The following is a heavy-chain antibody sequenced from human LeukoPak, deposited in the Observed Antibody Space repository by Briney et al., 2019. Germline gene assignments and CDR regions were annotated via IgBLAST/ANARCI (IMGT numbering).Heavy chain of an antibody. CDR1: GFTFSNYG. D-gene: IGHD5-18*01. CDR2: IRNDGSNK. V-gene: IGHV3-30*02. Sequence: GGSLRLSCAPSGFTFSNYGIHWVRQAPGKGLEWVAFIRNDGSNKYYADSVKGRFIISRDNSKNTLYLQMNSLRAEDTAVYYCAKDTADSYGNNWFDPWGQGTLVTVSS. CDR3: AKDTADSYGNNWFDP. J-gene: IGHJ5*02.